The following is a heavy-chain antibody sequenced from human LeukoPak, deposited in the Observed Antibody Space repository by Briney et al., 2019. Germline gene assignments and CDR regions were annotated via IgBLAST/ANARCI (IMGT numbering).Heavy chain of an antibody. CDR2: IYPGDSGT. D-gene: IGHD3-22*01. CDR1: GYNFTSYW. CDR3: ARHNYYDSSGYYKRAFLDY. Sequence: GASLQISCKGSGYNFTSYWIGWVRQLPGKGLEWMGIIYPGDSGTRYSPSFQGQVTISADKSISTACLQWSSLKTSDTAMYYCARHNYYDSSGYYKRAFLDYWGQGTLVTVSS. J-gene: IGHJ4*02. V-gene: IGHV5-51*01.